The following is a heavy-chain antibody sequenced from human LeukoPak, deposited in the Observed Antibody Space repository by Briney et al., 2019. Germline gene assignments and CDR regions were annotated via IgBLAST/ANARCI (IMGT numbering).Heavy chain of an antibody. CDR2: ISGSGGST. CDR1: GSTFSSYA. CDR3: AKEKAGYCSSTSCFDGYDY. J-gene: IGHJ4*02. Sequence: PGGSQRLSCAASGSTFSSYAMSWVRQAPGKGLEWVSAISGSGGSTYYADSVKGRFSISRDNSKNTLYLQLNSLRAEDTAVYYCAKEKAGYCSSTSCFDGYDYWGQGTLVTVSS. D-gene: IGHD2-2*01. V-gene: IGHV3-23*01.